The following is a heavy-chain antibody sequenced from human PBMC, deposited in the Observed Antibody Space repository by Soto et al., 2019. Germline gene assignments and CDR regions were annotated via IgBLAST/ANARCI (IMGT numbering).Heavy chain of an antibody. CDR2: IYYSGST. CDR1: GGSISSSSYY. D-gene: IGHD1-26*01. J-gene: IGHJ4*02. CDR3: ARHREEKDY. Sequence: PSETLSLTCTVSGGSISSSSYYWGWIRQPPGKGLEWIGSIYYSGSTYYNPSLKSRVTISVDTSKNQFSLKPSSVTAADTAVYYCARHREEKDYWGQGTLVTVSS. V-gene: IGHV4-39*01.